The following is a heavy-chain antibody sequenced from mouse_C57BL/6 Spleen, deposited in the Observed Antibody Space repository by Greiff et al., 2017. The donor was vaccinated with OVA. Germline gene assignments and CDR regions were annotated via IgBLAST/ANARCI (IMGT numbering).Heavy chain of an antibody. J-gene: IGHJ4*01. Sequence: QVQLKESGPELVKPGASVKISCKASGYAFSSSWMNWVKQRPGKGLEWIGRIYPGDGDTNYNGKFKGKATLTADKSSSTAYMQLSSLTSEDSAVYFCARGNGEGAMDYWGQGTSVTVSS. CDR3: ARGNGEGAMDY. CDR2: IYPGDGDT. CDR1: GYAFSSSW. V-gene: IGHV1-82*01.